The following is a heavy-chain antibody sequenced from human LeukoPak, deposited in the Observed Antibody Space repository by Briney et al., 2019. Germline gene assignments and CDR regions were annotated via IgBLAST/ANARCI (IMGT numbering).Heavy chain of an antibody. D-gene: IGHD4/OR15-4a*01. CDR2: IYHSGST. CDR1: DGSISSGGYY. Sequence: PSQTLSLTCTVSDGSISSGGYYWSWIRQPPGKGLEWIGYIYHSGSTYYNPSLKSRVTISVDRSKTQFSLNLSSVTAADTAMYYCAREEVVPTASGVYWGQGTLVTVSS. CDR3: AREEVVPTASGVY. V-gene: IGHV4-30-2*01. J-gene: IGHJ4*02.